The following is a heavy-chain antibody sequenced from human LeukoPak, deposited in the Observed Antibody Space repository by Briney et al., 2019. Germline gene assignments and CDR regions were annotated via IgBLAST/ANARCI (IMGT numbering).Heavy chain of an antibody. J-gene: IGHJ4*02. D-gene: IGHD4-17*01. V-gene: IGHV4-59*01. Sequence: TPSETLTLTCTASGGSISSYYWSWIRQPPGKGLEWMGNIYYSGSTNYNPSLKSRVTISVDTSNNHSSLQLSTLTAADTAAYYCARDLYGDYYFDYWGQGTLVTVSS. CDR1: GGSISSYY. CDR3: ARDLYGDYYFDY. CDR2: IYYSGST.